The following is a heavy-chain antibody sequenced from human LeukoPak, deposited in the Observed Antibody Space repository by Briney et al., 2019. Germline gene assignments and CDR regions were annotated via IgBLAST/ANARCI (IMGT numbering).Heavy chain of an antibody. Sequence: SETLSLTCAVYGGSFSGYYWSWIRQPPGKGLEWIGEINHSGSTNYNPSLKSRVTISVGTSKNQFSLKLSSVTAADTAVYYCARQHPYYYYYYMDVWGKGTTVTVSS. V-gene: IGHV4-34*01. D-gene: IGHD2-21*01. J-gene: IGHJ6*03. CDR2: INHSGST. CDR1: GGSFSGYY. CDR3: ARQHPYYYYYYMDV.